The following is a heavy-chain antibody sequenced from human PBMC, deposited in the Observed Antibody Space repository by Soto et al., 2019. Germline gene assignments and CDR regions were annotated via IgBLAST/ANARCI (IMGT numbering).Heavy chain of an antibody. J-gene: IGHJ6*02. CDR2: IIPIFGTA. V-gene: IGHV1-69*13. D-gene: IGHD6-13*01. CDR1: GGTFSSYA. CDR3: ARERSSNVYYYYGMDV. Sequence: ASVKVSCKASGGTFSSYAISWVRQAPGQGLEWMGGIIPIFGTANYAQKFQGRVTITADESTSTAYMELSSLRSEDTAVYYCARERSSNVYYYYGMDVWGQGTTVSVSS.